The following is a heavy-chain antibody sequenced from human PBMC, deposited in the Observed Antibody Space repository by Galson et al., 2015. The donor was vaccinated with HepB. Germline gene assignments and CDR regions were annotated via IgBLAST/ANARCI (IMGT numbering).Heavy chain of an antibody. J-gene: IGHJ4*02. V-gene: IGHV3-33*01. CDR1: GFTFSSYG. D-gene: IGHD2-8*01. Sequence: SLRLSCAASGFTFSSYGMHWVRQAPGKGLEWVAVIWYDGSNKYYADSVKGRFTISRDNSKNTLYLQMNSLRAEDTAVYYCARTPIVPHYFDYWGQGTLVTVSS. CDR2: IWYDGSNK. CDR3: ARTPIVPHYFDY.